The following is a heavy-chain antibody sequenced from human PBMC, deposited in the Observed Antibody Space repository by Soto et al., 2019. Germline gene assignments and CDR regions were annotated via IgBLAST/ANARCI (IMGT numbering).Heavy chain of an antibody. Sequence: SLTCTVSGVSITSGTYYWGWIRQPPGKGLEWIGTIYYTGSTYYDPSLKSRVTISVDTSKNQFSLKLTSVTAADTAVYYCALSSGKLLWFGEPFSGSGFDTWGQGTLVTVSS. CDR1: GVSITSGTYY. CDR3: ALSSGKLLWFGEPFSGSGFDT. CDR2: IYYTGST. J-gene: IGHJ5*02. V-gene: IGHV4-39*01. D-gene: IGHD3-10*01.